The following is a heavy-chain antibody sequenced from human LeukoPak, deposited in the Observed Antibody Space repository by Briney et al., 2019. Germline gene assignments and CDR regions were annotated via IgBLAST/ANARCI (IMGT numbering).Heavy chain of an antibody. V-gene: IGHV1-18*01. Sequence: ASVKVSCKASGYTFTSYGISWVRQAPGQGLKWMGWISAYNGNTNYAQKLQGRVTMTTDTSTSTAYMELRSLRSDDTAVYYCARDLPGIAVAGTRDYWGQGTLVTVSS. J-gene: IGHJ4*02. CDR1: GYTFTSYG. D-gene: IGHD6-19*01. CDR3: ARDLPGIAVAGTRDY. CDR2: ISAYNGNT.